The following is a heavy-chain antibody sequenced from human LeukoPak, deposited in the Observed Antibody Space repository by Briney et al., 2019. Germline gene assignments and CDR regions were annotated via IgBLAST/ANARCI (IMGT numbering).Heavy chain of an antibody. CDR2: ISSSSSYI. J-gene: IGHJ3*02. CDR1: GFTFSSYS. V-gene: IGHV3-21*01. D-gene: IGHD3-22*01. CDR3: ARDLNYYDSSGYYIFDI. Sequence: PGGSLRLSCAASGFTFSSYSMNWVRQAPGKGLEWVSSISSSSSYIYYADSVRGRFTISRDNAKNSLYLQMNSLRAEDTAVYYCARDLNYYDSSGYYIFDIWGQGTMVTVSS.